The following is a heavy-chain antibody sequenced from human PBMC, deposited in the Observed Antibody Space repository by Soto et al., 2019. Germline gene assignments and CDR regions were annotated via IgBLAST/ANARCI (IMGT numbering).Heavy chain of an antibody. Sequence: GGSLRLSCAASGFTFSSYGMHWVRQAPGKGLEWVAVISYDGSNKYYADSVKGRFTISRDNSKNTLYLQMNSLRAEDTAVYYCAKGGRRDCTNGVCYSDYYYYYYMDVWGKGTTVTVSS. V-gene: IGHV3-30*18. D-gene: IGHD2-8*01. CDR2: ISYDGSNK. CDR1: GFTFSSYG. CDR3: AKGGRRDCTNGVCYSDYYYYYYMDV. J-gene: IGHJ6*03.